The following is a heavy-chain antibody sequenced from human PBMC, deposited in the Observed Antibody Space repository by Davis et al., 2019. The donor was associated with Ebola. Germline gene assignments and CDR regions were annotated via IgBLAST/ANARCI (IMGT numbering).Heavy chain of an antibody. CDR1: GFTFSSYA. CDR2: ISYDGSNK. V-gene: IGHV3-30-3*01. Sequence: GESLKISCAASGFTFSSYAMHWVRQAPGKGLEWVAVISYDGSNKYYADSVKGRFTISRDNAKNSLYLQMNSLKTEDTAVYYCTSNRNSSSWGQGTLVTVSS. J-gene: IGHJ4*02. D-gene: IGHD6-13*01. CDR3: TSNRNSSS.